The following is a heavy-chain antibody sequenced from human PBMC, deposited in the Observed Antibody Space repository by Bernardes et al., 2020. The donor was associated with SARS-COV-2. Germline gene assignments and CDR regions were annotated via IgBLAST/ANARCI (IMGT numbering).Heavy chain of an antibody. CDR3: AKPSRGYSYGWYYLDY. J-gene: IGHJ4*02. CDR1: GFTFSSFA. Sequence: SLRLSCAASGFTFSSFAMHWVRQAPGKGLEWVAFISYDGNNKYYADSLKGRATISRDNSRDTLDLHMFSLGAEDTAVYYCAKPSRGYSYGWYYLDYWGQGTLVTVSS. CDR2: ISYDGNNK. V-gene: IGHV3-30*18. D-gene: IGHD6-25*01.